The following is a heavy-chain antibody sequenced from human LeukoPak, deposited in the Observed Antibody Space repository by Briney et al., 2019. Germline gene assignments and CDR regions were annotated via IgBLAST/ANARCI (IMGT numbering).Heavy chain of an antibody. CDR3: ARDPYSGNYGAYYYYYMDV. CDR2: ITSSSSYI. V-gene: IGHV3-21*06. CDR1: GFTFSSYN. D-gene: IGHD1-26*01. Sequence: WGSLRLSCAGSGFTFSSYNMNWVRQAPGKGLEWVSSITSSSSYIYYADSVKGRFTISRDNAKNSLYLQMDSLRVEDTAEYYCARDPYSGNYGAYYYYYMDVWGKGTTVTVSS. J-gene: IGHJ6*03.